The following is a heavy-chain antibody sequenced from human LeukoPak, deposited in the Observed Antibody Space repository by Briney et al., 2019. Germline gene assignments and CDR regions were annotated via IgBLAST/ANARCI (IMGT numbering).Heavy chain of an antibody. V-gene: IGHV3-7*01. Sequence: SGGSLRLSCAASGFTFSSYWMSWVRQAPGKGLEWVAKIKQDGSEKYYVDSLKGRLTISRDNAKNSLYLQMDSLRAEDTAVYYCARGLFRWSRAEAGYWGQGILVTVSS. J-gene: IGHJ4*02. CDR3: ARGLFRWSRAEAGY. CDR2: IKQDGSEK. CDR1: GFTFSSYW. D-gene: IGHD3-3*01.